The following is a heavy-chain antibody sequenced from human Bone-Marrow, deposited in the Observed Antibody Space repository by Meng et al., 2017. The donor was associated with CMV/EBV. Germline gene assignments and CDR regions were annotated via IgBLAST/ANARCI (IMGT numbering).Heavy chain of an antibody. Sequence: GESLKISCAASGFTFSSYGMHWVRQAPGKGLEWVAFIRYDGSNKYYADSVKGRFTISRDSSRNTLYLQMNSLRAEDTAVYYCARYYYGMVVWGQGHTV. V-gene: IGHV3-30*02. CDR2: IRYDGSNK. J-gene: IGHJ6*01. CDR1: GFTFSSYG. CDR3: ARYYYGMVV.